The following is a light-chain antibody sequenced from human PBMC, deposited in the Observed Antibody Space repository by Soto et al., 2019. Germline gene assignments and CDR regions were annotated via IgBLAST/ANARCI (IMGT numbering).Light chain of an antibody. CDR2: GAS. J-gene: IGKJ1*01. V-gene: IGKV3-15*01. Sequence: VMTQAPATLSVSPGERATLSCRASQSVSSNLAWYQQKPGQAPRLLIYGASTRATGIPARFSGSGSGTEFTLTISSLQSEDFAVYYCQQYNNWPWTFGQGTKVDIK. CDR3: QQYNNWPWT. CDR1: QSVSSN.